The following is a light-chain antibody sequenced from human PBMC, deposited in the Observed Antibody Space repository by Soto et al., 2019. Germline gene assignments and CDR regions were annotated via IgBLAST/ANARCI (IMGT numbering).Light chain of an antibody. CDR1: QSVSSN. CDR3: QQYNNWPRT. Sequence: ETLMTQSPATLFVSPGERATLSCRAGQSVSSNLAWYQQKPGQAPRLLIYCASTRATGIPARFSGSWSGTEFTLTISRLQYEDFAVYYCQQYNNWPRTFGQGTKVEIK. CDR2: CAS. J-gene: IGKJ1*01. V-gene: IGKV3-15*01.